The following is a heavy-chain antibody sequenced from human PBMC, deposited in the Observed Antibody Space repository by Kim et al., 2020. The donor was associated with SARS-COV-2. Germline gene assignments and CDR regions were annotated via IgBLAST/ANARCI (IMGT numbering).Heavy chain of an antibody. CDR3: ARVWGWLQFEYYFDY. Sequence: GGSLRLSCEASGFTFGTYGMHWVRQAPGKGLEWVAVIWYDGSNKYYADSVKGRFTISRDNSKNTLYLQMQRLRAEDTAVYHCARVWGWLQFEYYFDYWGQGTLVTVSS. D-gene: IGHD7-27*01. CDR1: GFTFGTYG. V-gene: IGHV3-33*01. J-gene: IGHJ4*02. CDR2: IWYDGSNK.